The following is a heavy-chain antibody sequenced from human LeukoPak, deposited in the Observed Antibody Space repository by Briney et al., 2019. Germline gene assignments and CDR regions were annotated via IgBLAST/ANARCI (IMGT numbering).Heavy chain of an antibody. CDR2: ISGGGGIT. CDR1: GFTFSSYA. V-gene: IGHV3-23*01. J-gene: IGHJ3*02. Sequence: PGGSLRLSCAASGFTFSSYAMSWVRQAPGKGLEWVSAISGGGGITYYADSVKGRFTISSDNSKNTLYLQMNSLRADDTALYYCAKVGSGWPPGVFDIWGQGTMVTVSS. D-gene: IGHD6-19*01. CDR3: AKVGSGWPPGVFDI.